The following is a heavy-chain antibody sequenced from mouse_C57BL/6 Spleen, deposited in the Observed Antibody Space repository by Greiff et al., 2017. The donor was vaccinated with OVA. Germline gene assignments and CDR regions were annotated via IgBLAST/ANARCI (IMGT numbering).Heavy chain of an antibody. CDR2: IYPGSGST. Sequence: VQLQQPGAELVKPGASVKMSCKASGYTFTSYWITWVKQRPGQGLEWIGDIYPGSGSTNYNEEFKSKATLTVDTSSSTAYMQLSSLTSEDSAVYYCARERTTVVATDAMDYWGQGTSVTVSS. CDR3: ARERTTVVATDAMDY. V-gene: IGHV1-55*01. D-gene: IGHD1-1*01. CDR1: GYTFTSYW. J-gene: IGHJ4*01.